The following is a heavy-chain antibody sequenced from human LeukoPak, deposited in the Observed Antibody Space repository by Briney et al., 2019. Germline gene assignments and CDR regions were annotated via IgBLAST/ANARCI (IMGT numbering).Heavy chain of an antibody. CDR3: LREKGGDIVVVPVAIPAFD. CDR2: ITPICGTA. CDR1: GCTFSGYA. D-gene: IGHD2-2*02. Sequence: ASVKVSCKASGCTFSGYAIRWVRQAPGQGLEWMGGITPICGTANYAQKFQGRVTITADESTSTAYMELSRLRSEDTAVYYFLREKGGDIVVVPVAIPAFD. J-gene: IGHJ3*02. V-gene: IGHV1-69*01.